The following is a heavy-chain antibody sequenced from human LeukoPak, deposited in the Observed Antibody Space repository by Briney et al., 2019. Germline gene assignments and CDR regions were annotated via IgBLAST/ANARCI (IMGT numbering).Heavy chain of an antibody. J-gene: IGHJ4*02. CDR3: ARGLMMAVAGRGEFHY. CDR2: IYYSGST. CDR1: GGSISSYY. V-gene: IGHV4-59*01. Sequence: SETLSLTCIVSGGSISSYYWSWIRQPPGKGLEWVGYIYYSGSTNYNPSLKSRVTISVDTSKNQFSLKLSSVTAADTAVYYCARGLMMAVAGRGEFHYWGQGTLVTVSS. D-gene: IGHD6-13*01.